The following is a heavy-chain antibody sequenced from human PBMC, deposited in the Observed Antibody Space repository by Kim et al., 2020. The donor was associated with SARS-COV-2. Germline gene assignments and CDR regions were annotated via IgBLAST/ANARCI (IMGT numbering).Heavy chain of an antibody. Sequence: ASVKVSCKASGYTFTGYYMHWVRQAPGQGLEWMGRINPNSGGTNYAQKFQGRVTMTRDTSISTAYMELSRLRSDDTAVYYCAGIFARSERPGFDPWGQGTLVTVSS. CDR1: GYTFTGYY. CDR2: INPNSGGT. J-gene: IGHJ5*02. V-gene: IGHV1-2*06. CDR3: AGIFARSERPGFDP. D-gene: IGHD2-15*01.